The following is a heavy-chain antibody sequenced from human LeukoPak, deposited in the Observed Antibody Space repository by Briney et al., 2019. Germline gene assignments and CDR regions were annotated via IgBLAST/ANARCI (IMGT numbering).Heavy chain of an antibody. J-gene: IGHJ4*02. CDR2: ISWNSGSI. V-gene: IGHV3-9*01. CDR1: GFTFDDYA. Sequence: PGGSLRLSCAASGFTFDDYAMHWVRRAPGKGLEWVSGISWNSGSIGYADSVKGRFTISRDNAKNSLYLQMNSLRAEDTALYYCAKGHSIAYKYFDYWGQGTLVTVSS. D-gene: IGHD2-21*01. CDR3: AKGHSIAYKYFDY.